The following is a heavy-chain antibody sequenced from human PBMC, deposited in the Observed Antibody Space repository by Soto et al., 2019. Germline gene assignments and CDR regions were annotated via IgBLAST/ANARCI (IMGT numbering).Heavy chain of an antibody. CDR1: GFTFSSYS. V-gene: IGHV3-48*02. Sequence: DVQLVESGGGLVQPGGSLRLSCAASGFTFSSYSMNWVRQAPGKGLEWLSFISVSSTTIYYADSVKGRFTISRDNAKNSLYLQMNSLRDEDTAVYYCARETQTKFDYWGQGTLVTVSS. CDR2: ISVSSTTI. J-gene: IGHJ4*02. CDR3: ARETQTKFDY.